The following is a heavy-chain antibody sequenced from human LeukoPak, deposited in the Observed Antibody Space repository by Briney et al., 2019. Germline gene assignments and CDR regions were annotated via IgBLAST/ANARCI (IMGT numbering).Heavy chain of an antibody. CDR3: AAEAAYYYDSRDAFDV. D-gene: IGHD3-22*01. J-gene: IGHJ3*01. CDR1: GFTFTSSA. V-gene: IGHV1-58*01. Sequence: SVKVSCKASGFTFTSSAVQWVRQARGQRLEWIGWIVVGSSNTNYAQKFQERVTITRDMSTSLVYMELSSLRSEDTAVYYCAAEAAYYYDSRDAFDVWGQGTMVTVSS. CDR2: IVVGSSNT.